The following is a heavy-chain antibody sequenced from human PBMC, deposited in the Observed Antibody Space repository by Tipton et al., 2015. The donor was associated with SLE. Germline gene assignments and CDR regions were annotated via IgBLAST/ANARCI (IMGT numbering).Heavy chain of an antibody. V-gene: IGHV4-39*01. CDR3: ASLDYSNNGLYWYFDL. D-gene: IGHD4-11*01. J-gene: IGHJ2*01. CDR2: IFYSGST. CDR1: GGSISGSSYY. Sequence: TLSLTCTVSGGSISGSSYYWGWIRQPPGKGLEWIGSIFYSGSTSYNPSLKSRVTISVDTSKNQFSLKLSSVTAADTAVYYCASLDYSNNGLYWYFDLWGRGTLVTVSS.